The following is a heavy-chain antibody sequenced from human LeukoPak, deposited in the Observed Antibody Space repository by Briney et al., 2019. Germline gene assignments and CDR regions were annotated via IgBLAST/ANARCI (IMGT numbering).Heavy chain of an antibody. D-gene: IGHD2-2*01. V-gene: IGHV4-38-2*01. CDR2: IYHSGST. CDR1: GYSISSGYY. CDR3: AREIRYCSSTSCYGGYGMDV. Sequence: SETLSLTCAVSGYSISSGYYWGWIRQPPGKRLEWIGSIYHSGSTYYNPSLKSRVTISVDTSKNQFSLNLSSVTAADTAVYYCAREIRYCSSTSCYGGYGMDVWGKGTTVTVSS. J-gene: IGHJ6*04.